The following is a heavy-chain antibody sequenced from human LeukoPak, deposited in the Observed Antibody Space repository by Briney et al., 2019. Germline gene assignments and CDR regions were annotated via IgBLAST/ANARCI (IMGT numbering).Heavy chain of an antibody. CDR1: GYSISSGYY. Sequence: PSETLSLTCTVSGYSISSGYYWVWIRQPPGKGLEWIGCIYHSGTTYYNPFLKSRITISVDTSKNQFSLKLSSVTAADTAMYYCARDQPYMDVWGKGTTVTVSS. V-gene: IGHV4-38-2*02. J-gene: IGHJ6*03. CDR2: IYHSGTT. CDR3: ARDQPYMDV.